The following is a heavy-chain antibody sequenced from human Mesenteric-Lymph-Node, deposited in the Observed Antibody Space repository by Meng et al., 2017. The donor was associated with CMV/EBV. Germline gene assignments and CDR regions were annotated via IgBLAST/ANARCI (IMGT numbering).Heavy chain of an antibody. CDR2: ISAYNGNT. CDR3: ARDTARSYYGMDV. J-gene: IGHJ6*02. D-gene: IGHD5-18*01. CDR1: GYTFTTYG. V-gene: IGHV1-18*01. Sequence: ASVKVSCKASGYTFTTYGISWVRQAPGQGLEWMGWISAYNGNTNYAQNLQGRFTMTTDTSTTTAYMELKSLRSDDTAVYYCARDTARSYYGMDVWGQGTTVTVSS.